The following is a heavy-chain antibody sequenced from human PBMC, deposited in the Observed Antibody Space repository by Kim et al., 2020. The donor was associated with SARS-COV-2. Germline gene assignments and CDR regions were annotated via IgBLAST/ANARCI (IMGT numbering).Heavy chain of an antibody. Sequence: GGSLRLSCAASGFTFSSYAMHWVRQAPGKGLEWVAVISYDGSNKYYADSVKGRFTISRDNSKNTLYLQMNSLRAEDTAVYYWASDRSGSYFGGFDPRGQGNLVTVS. CDR2: ISYDGSNK. D-gene: IGHD3-10*01. CDR3: ASDRSGSYFGGFDP. CDR1: GFTFSSYA. V-gene: IGHV3-30*04. J-gene: IGHJ5*02.